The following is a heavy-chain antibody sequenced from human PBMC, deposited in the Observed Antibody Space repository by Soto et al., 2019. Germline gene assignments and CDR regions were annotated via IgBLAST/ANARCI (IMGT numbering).Heavy chain of an antibody. V-gene: IGHV2-70*01. CDR2: IDWDDDK. D-gene: IGHD2-15*01. J-gene: IGHJ3*02. CDR1: GVSLSTSGMC. Sequence: SGPTLVNPTQTVTLTCTFSGVSLSTSGMCVSWIRQPPGKALEWLALIDWDDDKYYSTSLKTRLTISKDTSKNQVVLTMTNMDPVDTATYYCARISYCSGGRPRAFDIWGQGTMVTVSS. CDR3: ARISYCSGGRPRAFDI.